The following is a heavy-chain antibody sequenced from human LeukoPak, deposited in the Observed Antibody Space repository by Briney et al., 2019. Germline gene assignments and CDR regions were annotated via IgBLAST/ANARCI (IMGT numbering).Heavy chain of an antibody. V-gene: IGHV3-43*02. J-gene: IGHJ2*01. Sequence: GRSLRLSCAASGFTFDDYAMHWVRQAPGKGLEWVSLISGDGGSTYYADSVKGRFTISRDNSKNSLYLQMNSLRTEDTALYYCAKDFRCSGGSCYNWYFDLWGRGTLVTVSS. CDR1: GFTFDDYA. CDR2: ISGDGGST. D-gene: IGHD2-15*01. CDR3: AKDFRCSGGSCYNWYFDL.